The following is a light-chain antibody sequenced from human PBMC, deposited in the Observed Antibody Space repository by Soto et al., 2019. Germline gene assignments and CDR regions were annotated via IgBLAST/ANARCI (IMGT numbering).Light chain of an antibody. CDR1: QSFHTNY. J-gene: IGKJ1*01. Sequence: EIVLTQSPGTLSLSPGERATLSCRASQSFHTNYLAWYQQRPGQAPRLLIYAASRRASGIPDRFSGSGSGTDFTLTISRLEPEDSAVYYCHQYDSIVQTFGQGTKVEI. CDR2: AAS. V-gene: IGKV3-20*01. CDR3: HQYDSIVQT.